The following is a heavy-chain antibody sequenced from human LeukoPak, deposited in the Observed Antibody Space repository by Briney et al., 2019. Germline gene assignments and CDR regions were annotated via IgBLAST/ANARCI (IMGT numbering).Heavy chain of an antibody. J-gene: IGHJ4*02. V-gene: IGHV4-38-2*02. Sequence: SETLSLTCTVSGYSMSSGYYWGWIRQPPGKGLEWIGSIYHSGSTYYNPSLKSRVTISVDTTKNQFSLKLSSVTAADTAVYYCARATTVTTEFDYWGQGTLVTVSS. CDR1: GYSMSSGYY. D-gene: IGHD4-11*01. CDR3: ARATTVTTEFDY. CDR2: IYHSGST.